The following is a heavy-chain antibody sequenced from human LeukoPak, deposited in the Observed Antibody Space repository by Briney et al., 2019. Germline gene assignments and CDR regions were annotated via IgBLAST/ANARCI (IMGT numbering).Heavy chain of an antibody. J-gene: IGHJ5*02. CDR2: IYYSGST. CDR3: ARSVTYYDFWSGSGTNWFDP. Sequence: PSETLSLTCTVSGGSISSSSYYWGWIRQPPGKGLEWIGSIYYSGSTYYNPSLKSRVTISVDTSKNQFSLKLSSVTAADTAVYYCARSVTYYDFWSGSGTNWFDPWGQGTLVTVSS. V-gene: IGHV4-39*01. D-gene: IGHD3-3*01. CDR1: GGSISSSSYY.